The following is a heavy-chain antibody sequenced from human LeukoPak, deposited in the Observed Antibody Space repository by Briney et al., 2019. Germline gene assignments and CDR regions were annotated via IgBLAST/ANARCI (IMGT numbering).Heavy chain of an antibody. V-gene: IGHV4-39*07. J-gene: IGHJ6*03. D-gene: IGHD3-10*01. CDR1: GGSISSSSYY. Sequence: SETLSLTCTVSGGSISSSSYYWGWIRQPPGKGLEWIGSIYYSGSTYYNPSLKSRVTISVDTSKNQFSLKLSSVTAADTAVYYCARDRGSGSYQHYYYYYYMDVWGKGTTVTVSS. CDR3: ARDRGSGSYQHYYYYYYMDV. CDR2: IYYSGST.